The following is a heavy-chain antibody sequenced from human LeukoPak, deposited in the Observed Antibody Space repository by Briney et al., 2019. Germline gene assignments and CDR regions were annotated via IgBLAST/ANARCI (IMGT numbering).Heavy chain of an antibody. D-gene: IGHD6-13*01. CDR1: GFTFSDYY. Sequence: GGSLRLSCAASGFTFSDYYMSWIRQAPGKGLEWVSYISSSSYTNYADSVKGRFTISRDNAKNSLYLQMNSLRAEDTAVYYCVYSSSWYDGDYYFDYWGQGTLVTVS. CDR3: VYSSSWYDGDYYFDY. CDR2: ISSSSYT. J-gene: IGHJ4*02. V-gene: IGHV3-11*06.